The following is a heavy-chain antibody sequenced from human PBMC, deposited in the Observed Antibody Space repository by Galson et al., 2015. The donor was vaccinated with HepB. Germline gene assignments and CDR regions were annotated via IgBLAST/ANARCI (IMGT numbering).Heavy chain of an antibody. CDR1: GFSFSRYG. Sequence: SLRLSCAGSGFSFSRYGIHWVRQAPGKGLEWVAFISYDGKQKYFADSLKGRFTVSRDNSKNTIYLQLNSLRPDDTAVYHCAKEGYIYGKGGPDNWGQGTLVTVSS. J-gene: IGHJ4*02. V-gene: IGHV3-30*18. CDR2: ISYDGKQK. D-gene: IGHD4-17*01. CDR3: AKEGYIYGKGGPDN.